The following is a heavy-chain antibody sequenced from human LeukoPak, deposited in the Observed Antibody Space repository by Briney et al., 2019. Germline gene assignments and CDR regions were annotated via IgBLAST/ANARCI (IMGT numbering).Heavy chain of an antibody. CDR1: GYTFISYG. Sequence: ASVKVSCKASGYTFISYGISWVRQAPGQGLEWMGWISAYNGNTNFAQKLQGRVTMTTDTSTSTAYMDLTSLRSDDTAVYYCARDHLGSLDYWGQGTLVTVPS. CDR3: ARDHLGSLDY. CDR2: ISAYNGNT. D-gene: IGHD7-27*01. V-gene: IGHV1-18*01. J-gene: IGHJ4*02.